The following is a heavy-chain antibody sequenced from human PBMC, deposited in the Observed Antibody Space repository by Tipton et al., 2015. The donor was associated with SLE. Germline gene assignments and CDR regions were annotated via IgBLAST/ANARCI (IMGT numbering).Heavy chain of an antibody. D-gene: IGHD5-24*01. CDR3: ARARDGFDP. Sequence: TLSLTCTVSGGSMSDYYWSWLRQPPGKGLEWIGYIYHTGTPTYNPSLKSRVTISVDTAKKQFSLNLNSVTAADTAVYYCARARDGFDPWGQGTLVTVSS. CDR1: GGSMSDYY. V-gene: IGHV4-59*01. CDR2: IYHTGTP. J-gene: IGHJ5*02.